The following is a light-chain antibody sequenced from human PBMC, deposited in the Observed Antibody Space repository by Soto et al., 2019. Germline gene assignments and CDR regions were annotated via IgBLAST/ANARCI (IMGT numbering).Light chain of an antibody. CDR2: GAS. Sequence: EIVLTQSPGTLSLSPGERATLSCRASQSVSSSYLAWYQQKPGQAPRLLIYGASSRATGSPDRFSGSGSGTDFTLTISRLEPEDFAVYYCQQYGSSRPYTFGQGTKLEIK. CDR1: QSVSSSY. J-gene: IGKJ2*01. V-gene: IGKV3-20*01. CDR3: QQYGSSRPYT.